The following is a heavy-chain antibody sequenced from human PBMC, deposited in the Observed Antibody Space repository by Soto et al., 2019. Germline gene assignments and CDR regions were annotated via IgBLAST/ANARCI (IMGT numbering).Heavy chain of an antibody. CDR3: ARIHEFGGVTTRYYYYGMDV. J-gene: IGHJ6*02. D-gene: IGHD3-16*01. V-gene: IGHV1-69*01. CDR1: GGTFSSYA. CDR2: IIPIFGTA. Sequence: QVQLVQSGAEVKKPGSSVKVSCKASGGTFSSYAISWARQAPGQGLEWMGGIIPIFGTANYAQKFQGRVTITADESTSTAYMELSSLRSEDTAVYYCARIHEFGGVTTRYYYYGMDVWGQGTTVTVSS.